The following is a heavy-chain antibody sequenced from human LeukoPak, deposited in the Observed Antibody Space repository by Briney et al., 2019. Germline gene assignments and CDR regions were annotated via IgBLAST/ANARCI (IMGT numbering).Heavy chain of an antibody. CDR2: VYYSGNT. Sequence: PSETLSLTCTVSGGSISGYYWSWIRQPPGKRLEWIGYVYYSGNTGYNPSLKSRVSISLDTSKNQFSLKLSSVTAADTAVYYCARSLAYATGLYWGQGTLVTVSS. V-gene: IGHV4-59*08. J-gene: IGHJ4*02. D-gene: IGHD2-21*01. CDR3: ARSLAYATGLY. CDR1: GGSISGYY.